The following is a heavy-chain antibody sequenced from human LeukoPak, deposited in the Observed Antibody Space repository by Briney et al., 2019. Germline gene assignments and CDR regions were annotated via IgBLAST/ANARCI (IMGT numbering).Heavy chain of an antibody. V-gene: IGHV3-30-3*01. CDR1: GFTFSSHA. J-gene: IGHJ4*02. CDR2: ISYDGSNK. D-gene: IGHD5-18*01. Sequence: GRSLRLSCAASGFTFSSHAMHWVRQAPGKGLEWVAVISYDGSNKYYAGSVKGRFTISRDNSKNTLYLQMNSLRAEDTAVYYCARGGTAMVFPWDYWGQGTLVTVSS. CDR3: ARGGTAMVFPWDY.